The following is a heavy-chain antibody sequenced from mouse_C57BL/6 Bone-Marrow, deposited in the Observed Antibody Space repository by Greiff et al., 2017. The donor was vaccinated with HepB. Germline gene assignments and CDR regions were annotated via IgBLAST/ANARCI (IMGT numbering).Heavy chain of an antibody. Sequence: QVQLQQSGAELVKPGASVKISCKASGYAFSSYWMNWVKQRPGKGLEWIGQIYPGDGDTNYNGKFKGKATLTADKSSSTAYMQLSSLTSEDSAVYFCARSIYYYGSSPYWYFDVWGTGTTVTVSS. V-gene: IGHV1-80*01. J-gene: IGHJ1*03. CDR2: IYPGDGDT. CDR3: ARSIYYYGSSPYWYFDV. D-gene: IGHD1-1*01. CDR1: GYAFSSYW.